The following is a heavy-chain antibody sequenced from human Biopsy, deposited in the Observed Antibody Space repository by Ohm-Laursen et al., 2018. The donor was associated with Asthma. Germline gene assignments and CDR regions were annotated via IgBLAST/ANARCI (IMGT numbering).Heavy chain of an antibody. V-gene: IGHV3-7*01. CDR3: ARGGYCTSPTCPWGRYATDV. CDR1: GFTFGDYW. CDR2: IKKDGSEK. J-gene: IGHJ6*02. D-gene: IGHD2-2*01. Sequence: SLRLSCAASGFTFGDYWMSWVRQVPGQGLEWVANIKKDGSEKYYVDSGKGRFTISRDNAKNPLYLHMNSLRAEDTAVYYCARGGYCTSPTCPWGRYATDVWGQGTTVTVSS.